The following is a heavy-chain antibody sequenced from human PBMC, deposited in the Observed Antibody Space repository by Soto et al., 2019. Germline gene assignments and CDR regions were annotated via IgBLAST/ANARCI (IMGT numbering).Heavy chain of an antibody. V-gene: IGHV4-34*01. D-gene: IGHD1-26*01. Sequence: QVQLQQWGAGLLKPSETLSLTCAVYGGPFSGYYWSWIRQPPGKGLEWIGEINHSGSTNYNPSLKSRVTISVDTSKNQFSLKLSSVTAADTAVYYCARGRPSVLARSYGGILLFDYWGQGTLVTVSS. CDR3: ARGRPSVLARSYGGILLFDY. CDR1: GGPFSGYY. CDR2: INHSGST. J-gene: IGHJ4*02.